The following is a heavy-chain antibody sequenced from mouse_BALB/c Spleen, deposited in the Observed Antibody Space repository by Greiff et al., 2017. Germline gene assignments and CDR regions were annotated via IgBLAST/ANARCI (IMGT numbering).Heavy chain of an antibody. J-gene: IGHJ3*01. CDR3: AGSTATSLSFAY. CDR2: IYWDDDK. V-gene: IGHV8-12*01. D-gene: IGHD1-2*01. CDR1: GFSLSTSGMG. Sequence: QVTLKVSGPGILQPSQTLSLTCSFSGFSLSTSGMGVSWIRQPSGKGLEWLAHIYWDDDKRYNPSLKSRLTISKDTSRNQVFLKITSVDTADTATYYCAGSTATSLSFAYWGQGTLVTVSA.